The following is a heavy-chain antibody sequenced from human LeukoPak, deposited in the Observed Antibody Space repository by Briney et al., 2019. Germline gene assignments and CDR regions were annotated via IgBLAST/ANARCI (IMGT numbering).Heavy chain of an antibody. CDR2: IKQDGSEK. J-gene: IGHJ4*02. V-gene: IGHV3-7*01. CDR1: GFTFSSYW. CDR3: ARGKTYYYDSSGYYLDY. D-gene: IGHD3-22*01. Sequence: PGGSLRLSCAASGFTFSSYWMSWVRQAPGKGLEWVANIKQDGSEKYYVDSVKGRFTISRDNAKNSLYLQMNSLRAEDTAVYYCARGKTYYYDSSGYYLDYWGQGTLVTVSS.